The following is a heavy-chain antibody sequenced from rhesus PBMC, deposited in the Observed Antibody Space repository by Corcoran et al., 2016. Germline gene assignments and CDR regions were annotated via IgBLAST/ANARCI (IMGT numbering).Heavy chain of an antibody. CDR3: ARHLYESGYFL. D-gene: IGHD3-28*01. Sequence: QVQLQESGPGLVKPSETLSLTCAVSGGSISSSIWWSWIRQCPGKGLEWIGYIYGGGGSTSYNPSLKSRVTISTDTSKNQFSLKLSSVTAADTAVYYCARHLYESGYFLWGQGVLVTVSS. CDR2: IYGGGGST. V-gene: IGHV4-93*02. J-gene: IGHJ4*01. CDR1: GGSISSSIW.